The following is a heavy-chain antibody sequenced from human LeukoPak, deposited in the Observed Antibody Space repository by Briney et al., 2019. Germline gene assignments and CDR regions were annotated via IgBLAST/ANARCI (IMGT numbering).Heavy chain of an antibody. D-gene: IGHD2-2*01. CDR3: ARALDPAHYGMDV. J-gene: IGHJ6*02. CDR1: GFIFSDHY. CDR2: INHSGST. Sequence: GSLRLSCAASGFIFSDHYMDWVRQPPGKGLEWIGEINHSGSTNYNPSLKSRVTISVDTSKNQFSLKLSSVTAADTAVYYCARALDPAHYGMDVWGQGTTVTVSS. V-gene: IGHV4-34*01.